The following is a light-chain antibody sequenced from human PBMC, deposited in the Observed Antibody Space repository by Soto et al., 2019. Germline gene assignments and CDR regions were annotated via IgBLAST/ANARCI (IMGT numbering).Light chain of an antibody. CDR3: QQRSNWPLT. V-gene: IGKV3-11*01. Sequence: EIVLTQSPATVSLSPGERATLSCRASQSVSTFLAWYQQKPGQAPRLLIYDASNRATGIPARFSGSGSGTDFILTISSLEPEDFAVYHCQQRSNWPLTFGGGTKVEIK. J-gene: IGKJ4*01. CDR2: DAS. CDR1: QSVSTF.